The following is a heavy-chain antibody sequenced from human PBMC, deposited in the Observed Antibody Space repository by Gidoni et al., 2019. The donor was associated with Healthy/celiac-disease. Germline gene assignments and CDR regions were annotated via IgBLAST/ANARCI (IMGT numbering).Heavy chain of an antibody. D-gene: IGHD6-6*01. V-gene: IGHV3-23*01. Sequence: SVKGRFTISRDNSKNTLYLQMNSLRAEDTAVYYCSGYSSSLKGYYYMDVWGKGTTVTVSS. J-gene: IGHJ6*03. CDR3: SGYSSSLKGYYYMDV.